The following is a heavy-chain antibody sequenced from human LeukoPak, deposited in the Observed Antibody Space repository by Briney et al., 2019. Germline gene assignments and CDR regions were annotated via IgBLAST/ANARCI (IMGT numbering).Heavy chain of an antibody. J-gene: IGHJ6*03. CDR3: ARRVGRYFGERAYYYNYMDV. CDR2: INHSGSI. D-gene: IGHD3-10*01. CDR1: GYSISSGYY. Sequence: PSETLSLTCTVSGYSISSGYYWGWIRQPPGKGLEWIGEINHSGSIKRNPSLKSRVTISVDTSKNQFSLKLSSVAAADTAVYYCARRVGRYFGERAYYYNYMDVWDKGTTVTISS. V-gene: IGHV4-38-2*02.